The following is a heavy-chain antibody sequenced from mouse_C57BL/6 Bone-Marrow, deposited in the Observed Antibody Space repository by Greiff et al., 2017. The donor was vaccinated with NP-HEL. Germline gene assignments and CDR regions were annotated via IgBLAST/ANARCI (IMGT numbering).Heavy chain of an antibody. Sequence: VQLQQSGPGLVKPSQSLSLTCSVTGYSITSCYYWNLIRQFPGNKLEWMGYISYDGSNNYNPSLKNRISITCDTSKNQFFLKLNCVTTEDTATYYCARGDYGSSLYDFDYWGQGTTLTVSS. CDR3: ARGDYGSSLYDFDY. CDR2: ISYDGSN. J-gene: IGHJ2*01. CDR1: GYSITSCYY. D-gene: IGHD1-1*01. V-gene: IGHV3-6*01.